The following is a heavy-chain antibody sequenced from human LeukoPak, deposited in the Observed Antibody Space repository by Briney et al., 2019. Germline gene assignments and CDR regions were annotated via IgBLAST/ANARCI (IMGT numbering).Heavy chain of an antibody. CDR2: IYYSGSA. Sequence: PSETLSLTCTVSGGSISSSSYYWGWIRQPPGKGLEWIGSIYYSGSAYYNPSLKSRVTISVDTSKNQFSLKLSSVTAADTAVYCCARDPVGATTNPLDYWGQGTLVTVSS. CDR3: ARDPVGATTNPLDY. D-gene: IGHD1-26*01. J-gene: IGHJ4*02. CDR1: GGSISSSSYY. V-gene: IGHV4-39*01.